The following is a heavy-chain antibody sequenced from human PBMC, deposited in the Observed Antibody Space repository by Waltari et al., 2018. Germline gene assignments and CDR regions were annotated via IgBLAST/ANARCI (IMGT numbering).Heavy chain of an antibody. CDR3: AGVSSYLYDYGDYPIDY. CDR1: GGSISSSSYY. CDR2: IYYSGST. Sequence: QLQLQESGPGLVKPSETLSLTCTVSGGSISSSSYYWGWIRQPPGKGLEWIGSIYYSGSTYYNQSLKSRVTISVDTSKKRFSLKLGSVTAADTAVYYCAGVSSYLYDYGDYPIDYWGQGTLVTVSS. D-gene: IGHD4-17*01. J-gene: IGHJ4*02. V-gene: IGHV4-39*07.